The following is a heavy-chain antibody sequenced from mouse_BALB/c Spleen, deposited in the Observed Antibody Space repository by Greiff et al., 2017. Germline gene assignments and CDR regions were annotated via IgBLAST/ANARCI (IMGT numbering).Heavy chain of an antibody. J-gene: IGHJ4*01. CDR2: IYPGDGDT. CDR3: ARSGGYDEGDYYARDY. V-gene: IGHV1-80*01. Sequence: QVQLHHSGAELVRPGSSVKLSCKASGYAFSSYWMNWVKQRPGQGLEWIGQIYPGDGDTNYNGKFKGKATLTADKSSSTAYMQLSSLTSEDSAVYFCARSGGYDEGDYYARDYWGQGTSVTVSS. CDR1: GYAFSSYW. D-gene: IGHD2-2*01.